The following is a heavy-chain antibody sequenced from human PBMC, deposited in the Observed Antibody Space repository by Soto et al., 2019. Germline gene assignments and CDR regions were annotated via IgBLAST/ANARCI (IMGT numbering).Heavy chain of an antibody. Sequence: EVQLVESGGGLVQPGGSLRLSCAASGFTFSSYNINWVRQAPGKGLEWVSYITSGGSTIYYADSVKGRFTISRDNAKNALYLPLNSLRDEDTAVYYCARDWGYVYGYFDYWGQGTLVTVSS. CDR3: ARDWGYVYGYFDY. D-gene: IGHD3-16*01. V-gene: IGHV3-48*02. J-gene: IGHJ4*02. CDR1: GFTFSSYN. CDR2: ITSGGSTI.